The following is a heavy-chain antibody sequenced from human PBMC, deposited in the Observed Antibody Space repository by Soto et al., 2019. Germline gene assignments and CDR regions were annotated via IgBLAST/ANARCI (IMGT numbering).Heavy chain of an antibody. Sequence: QVQLVESGGGVVQPGRSLRLSCAASGFTFSSYGMHWVRQAPGKGLEWVAVISYDGSNKYYADSVKGRFTISRDNSKNTLYLQMNSLRAEDTAVYYCAKDRASGSDYRVMDVW. J-gene: IGHJ6*01. CDR3: AKDRASGSDYRVMDV. V-gene: IGHV3-30*18. CDR2: ISYDGSNK. CDR1: GFTFSSYG. D-gene: IGHD1-26*01.